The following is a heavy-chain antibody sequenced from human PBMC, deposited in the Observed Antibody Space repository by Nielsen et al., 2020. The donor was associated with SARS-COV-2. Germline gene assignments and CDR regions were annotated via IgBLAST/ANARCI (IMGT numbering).Heavy chain of an antibody. V-gene: IGHV4-39*07. Sequence: WIRQPPGKGLEWIGSIYYSGNTYYNPSLKSRVTISVDTSRNQFSLKLSSVTAADTAVYYCARAYGSGSYLFDPWGQGTLVTVSS. J-gene: IGHJ5*02. CDR2: IYYSGNT. D-gene: IGHD3-10*01. CDR3: ARAYGSGSYLFDP.